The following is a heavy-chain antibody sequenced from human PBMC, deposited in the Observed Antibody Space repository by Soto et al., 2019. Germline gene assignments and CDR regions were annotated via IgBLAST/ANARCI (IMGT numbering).Heavy chain of an antibody. Sequence: QVTLKESGPVLVKPTETLTLTCTVSGFSLSNARMGVSWIRQPPGKALEWLAHIFSNDEKSYSTSLKSRLTISKDTSKSPLVLTRTNLDPVDTTTDSFARIRNHDDFCSGYPPPFEYWCQETLVTVSS. D-gene: IGHD3-3*01. CDR2: IFSNDEK. V-gene: IGHV2-26*01. CDR1: GFSLSNARMG. J-gene: IGHJ4*02. CDR3: ARIRNHDDFCSGYPPPFEY.